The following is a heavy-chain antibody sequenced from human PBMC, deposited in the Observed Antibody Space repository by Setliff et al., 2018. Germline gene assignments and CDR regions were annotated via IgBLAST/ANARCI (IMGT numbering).Heavy chain of an antibody. CDR2: INDRGST. CDR3: ARHALSFDSAWDV. V-gene: IGHV4-34*01. Sequence: SETLSLTCAVYGGSFSGYFWSWIRQAPGRGLEWIGEINDRGSTHYNPSLKSRVTISIDTSKNQFSLKLTSVTAADTAVYYCARHALSFDSAWDVWGKGTTVTVSS. D-gene: IGHD3-9*01. CDR1: GGSFSGYF. J-gene: IGHJ6*04.